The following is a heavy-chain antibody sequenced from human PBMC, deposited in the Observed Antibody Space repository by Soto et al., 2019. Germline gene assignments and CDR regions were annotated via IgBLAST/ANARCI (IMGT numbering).Heavy chain of an antibody. CDR1: GYTFTRYQ. V-gene: IGHV1-46*01. CDR3: ARDQCWDRNFDY. Sequence: QVQLVQYEAEVKKPGASVKVSCKASGYTFTRYQMHWVRQAPGQGLEWMGIINSSGGSTSYAQRFQDRVTMTRDTSTSTLYMELSSLRSEDTAVYYCARDQCWDRNFDYWGQGTLVTVSS. CDR2: INSSGGST. J-gene: IGHJ4*02. D-gene: IGHD1-26*01.